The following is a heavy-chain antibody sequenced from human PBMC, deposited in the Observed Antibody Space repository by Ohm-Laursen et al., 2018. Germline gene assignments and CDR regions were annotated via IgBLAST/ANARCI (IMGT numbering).Heavy chain of an antibody. CDR3: ARGYSGHDYYFDY. CDR2: IYYRGST. V-gene: IGHV4-61*01. J-gene: IGHJ4*02. D-gene: IGHD5-12*01. Sequence: TLSLTCTLSGGSVSSDSYYWSWIRQPPGKGLEWIGYIYYRGSTNYNPSLKSRVSFSIDTSKNRFSLQLNSVTAADTAIYYCARGYSGHDYYFDYWGQGALVTVSS. CDR1: GGSVSSDSYY.